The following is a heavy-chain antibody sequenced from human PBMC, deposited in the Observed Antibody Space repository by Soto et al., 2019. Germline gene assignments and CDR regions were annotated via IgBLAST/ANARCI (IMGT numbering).Heavy chain of an antibody. V-gene: IGHV1-69*13. J-gene: IGHJ4*02. D-gene: IGHD3-22*01. Sequence: SVKVSCKASGGTFSSYAISWVRQAPGQGLEWMGGIIPIFGTANYAQKFQGRVTITADESTSTAYMELSSLRSEDTAVYYCARGYEEGGYSFYYFDYWGQGALVTVSS. CDR1: GGTFSSYA. CDR3: ARGYEEGGYSFYYFDY. CDR2: IIPIFGTA.